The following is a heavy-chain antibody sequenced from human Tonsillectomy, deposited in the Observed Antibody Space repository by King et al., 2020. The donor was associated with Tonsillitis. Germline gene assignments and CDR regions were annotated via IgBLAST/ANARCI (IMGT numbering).Heavy chain of an antibody. CDR2: VDPEDGEI. D-gene: IGHD4-11*01. Sequence: VQLVESGAEVKKPGASVKVSCKVSGYTLNDLSMHWVRQAPGKGLEWMGGVDPEDGEIIYAQKFQGRVTMTEDTSTDIAYMELSSLRSEDPAVYYCTTQDYIKGPCDYWGQGTLVTVSS. CDR3: TTQDYIKGPCDY. J-gene: IGHJ4*02. V-gene: IGHV1-24*01. CDR1: GYTLNDLS.